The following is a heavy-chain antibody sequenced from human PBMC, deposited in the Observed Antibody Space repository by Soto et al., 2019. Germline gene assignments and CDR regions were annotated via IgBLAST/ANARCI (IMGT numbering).Heavy chain of an antibody. Sequence: SETLSLTCAVYGGSFSGYYWSWIRQPPGKGLEWIGEINHSGSTNYNPSLKSRVTISVDTSKNQFSLKLSSVTAADTAVYYCVREAYSSSGGGYYYYYGMDVWGQGTTVTVSS. CDR3: VREAYSSSGGGYYYYYGMDV. CDR1: GGSFSGYY. J-gene: IGHJ6*02. CDR2: INHSGST. V-gene: IGHV4-34*01. D-gene: IGHD6-13*01.